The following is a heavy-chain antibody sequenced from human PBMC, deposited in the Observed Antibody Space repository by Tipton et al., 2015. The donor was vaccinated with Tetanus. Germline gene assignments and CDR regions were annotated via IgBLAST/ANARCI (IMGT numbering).Heavy chain of an antibody. J-gene: IGHJ5*02. CDR3: AGVLRSESVGWFDP. D-gene: IGHD3-3*01. V-gene: IGHV4-59*08. Sequence: TLSLTCTVSGGSISSYYCSWVRQPPGKGLEWIGHTHYSGNTNYNSSLWSRVTISLDTSKNQFSLKLSSVTAADTAVYYCAGVLRSESVGWFDPWGQGTLVTVSS. CDR1: GGSISSYY. CDR2: THYSGNT.